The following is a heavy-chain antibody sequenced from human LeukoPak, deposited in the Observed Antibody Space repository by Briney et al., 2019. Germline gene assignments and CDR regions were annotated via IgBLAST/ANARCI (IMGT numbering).Heavy chain of an antibody. D-gene: IGHD2-2*01. V-gene: IGHV4-30-4*08. CDR1: GGSIGSGDYY. CDR2: IYYSGST. Sequence: SQTLSLTCTVSGGSIGSGDYYWSWIRQPPGKGLEWIGYIYYSGSTYYNPSLKSRVTISVDTSKNQFSLKLSSVTAADTAVYYCARDCSSTSCFCSWGQGTLVTVSS. CDR3: ARDCSSTSCFCS. J-gene: IGHJ4*02.